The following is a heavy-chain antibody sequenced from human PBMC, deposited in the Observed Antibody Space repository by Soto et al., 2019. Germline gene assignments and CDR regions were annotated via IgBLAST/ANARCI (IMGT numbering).Heavy chain of an antibody. J-gene: IGHJ6*02. CDR2: ISAYNGNT. CDR1: GYTFTSYG. D-gene: IGHD3-22*01. V-gene: IGHV1-18*01. CDR3: ARHRDYYDSSGYYLRYYGMDV. Sequence: ASVKVSCKASGYTFTSYGISWVRQAPGQGLEWMGWISAYNGNTNYAQKLQGRVTMTTDTSTSTAYMELRSLRPDDTAVYYCARHRDYYDSSGYYLRYYGMDVWGQGTTVTVSS.